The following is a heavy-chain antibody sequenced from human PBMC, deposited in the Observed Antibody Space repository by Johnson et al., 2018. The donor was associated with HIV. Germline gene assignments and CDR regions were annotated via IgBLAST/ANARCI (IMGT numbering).Heavy chain of an antibody. CDR3: AKETRDSRSAFDV. V-gene: IGHV3-30-3*01. J-gene: IGHJ3*01. CDR2: ISDDGSNK. D-gene: IGHD4-11*01. Sequence: QVQLVESGGGVVQPGRSLRLSCAASGFTFSRYPMHWIRQAPGEGLEWVALISDDGSNKYSADFVKGRFTISRDTSKKSVFLQMNNLRPEDTAVYYCAKETRDSRSAFDVWGQGTLVTVSS. CDR1: GFTFSRYP.